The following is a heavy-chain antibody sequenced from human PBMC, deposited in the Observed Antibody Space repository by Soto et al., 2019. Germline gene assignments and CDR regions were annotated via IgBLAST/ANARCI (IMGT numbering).Heavy chain of an antibody. V-gene: IGHV3-30*02. J-gene: IGHJ5*02. CDR3: AKEKISTSCCNWFDP. CDR1: GFTFSSYG. Sequence: GGSLRLSCGASGFTFSSYGMHWVRQAPGKGLEWVANIKQDGSEKYYADSVKGRFTISRDNSKNTLYLQMNSLRAEDTAVYYCAKEKISTSCCNWFDPWGQGTLVTVSS. D-gene: IGHD2-2*01. CDR2: IKQDGSEK.